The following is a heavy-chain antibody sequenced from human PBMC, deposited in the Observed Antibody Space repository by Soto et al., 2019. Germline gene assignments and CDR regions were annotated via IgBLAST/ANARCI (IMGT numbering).Heavy chain of an antibody. V-gene: IGHV3-21*01. Sequence: GSLRLSCVAPTFTINTYSLNWVRQAPGKGLEWVSSITSGSSFIDYADSVKGRFTISRDDAKNSLFLQMSSLRADDTAVYYCARSQRNGAMDVWGQGTTVTVSS. CDR3: ARSQRNGAMDV. CDR1: TFTINTYS. D-gene: IGHD2-8*01. CDR2: ITSGSSFI. J-gene: IGHJ6*02.